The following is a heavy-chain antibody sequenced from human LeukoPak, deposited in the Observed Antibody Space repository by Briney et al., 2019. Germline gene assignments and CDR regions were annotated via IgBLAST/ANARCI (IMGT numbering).Heavy chain of an antibody. Sequence: SETLSLTCTVSGDSISSYYWSWIRQPPGKGLEWIGYIYYSGSTNYNPSLKSRVTISVDTSKNQFSLKLSSVTAADTAVYYCASSDSIAVAGSFDYWGQGTLVTVSS. J-gene: IGHJ4*02. CDR2: IYYSGST. D-gene: IGHD6-19*01. CDR1: GDSISSYY. CDR3: ASSDSIAVAGSFDY. V-gene: IGHV4-59*08.